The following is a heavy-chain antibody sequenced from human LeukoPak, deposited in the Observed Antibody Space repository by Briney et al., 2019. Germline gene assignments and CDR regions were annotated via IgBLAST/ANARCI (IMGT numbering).Heavy chain of an antibody. D-gene: IGHD3-22*01. Sequence: SGTLSLTCAVYGGSFSGYYWSWIRQPPGKGLEWIGEINHSGSTNYNPSLKSRVTISVDTSKNQFSLKLSSVTAADTAVYYCASLWLSSDYWGQGTLVTVSS. CDR3: ASLWLSSDY. CDR2: INHSGST. CDR1: GGSFSGYY. J-gene: IGHJ4*02. V-gene: IGHV4-34*01.